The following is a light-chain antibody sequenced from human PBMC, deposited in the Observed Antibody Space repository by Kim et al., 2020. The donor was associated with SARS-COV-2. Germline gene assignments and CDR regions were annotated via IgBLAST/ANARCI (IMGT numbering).Light chain of an antibody. Sequence: RVTISCTGSSSNIGAGYDVHWYQQLPGTAPKLLIYGNSNRPSGVPDRFSGSKSGTSASLAITGLQAEDEADYCCQSYDSSLSGYVFGTGTKVTVL. CDR3: QSYDSSLSGYV. J-gene: IGLJ1*01. CDR2: GNS. CDR1: SSNIGAGYD. V-gene: IGLV1-40*01.